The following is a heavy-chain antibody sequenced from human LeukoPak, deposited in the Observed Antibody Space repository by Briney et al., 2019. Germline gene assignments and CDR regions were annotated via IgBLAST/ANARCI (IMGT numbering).Heavy chain of an antibody. Sequence: ASVKVSCKASGYTFTSYGISWVRQAPGQGLEWMGRIIPILGIANYAQKFQGRVTITADKSTSTAYMELSSLRSEDTAVYYCARCGYSGSYRGDWGQGTLVTVSS. CDR2: IIPILGIA. CDR3: ARCGYSGSYRGD. D-gene: IGHD1-26*01. V-gene: IGHV1-69*04. CDR1: GYTFTSYG. J-gene: IGHJ4*02.